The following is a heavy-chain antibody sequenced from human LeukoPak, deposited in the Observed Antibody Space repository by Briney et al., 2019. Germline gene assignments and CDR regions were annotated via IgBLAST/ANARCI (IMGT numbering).Heavy chain of an antibody. CDR1: GYSISSGYY. V-gene: IGHV4-38-2*02. Sequence: SETLSLTCTVSGYSISSGYYWGWIRQPPGNGLEWIGSIYHSGSTYYSPSLKSRVTKSVDTSKNQFSLKLSSVTAADTAVYYCAGGSEWELLFGYWGQGTLVTVSS. CDR3: AGGSEWELLFGY. D-gene: IGHD1-26*01. CDR2: IYHSGST. J-gene: IGHJ4*02.